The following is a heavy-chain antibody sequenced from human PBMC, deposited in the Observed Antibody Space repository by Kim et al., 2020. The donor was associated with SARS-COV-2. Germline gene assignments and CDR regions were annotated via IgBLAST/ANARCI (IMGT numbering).Heavy chain of an antibody. Sequence: GGSLRLSCAASGFTFSSYGMHWVRQAPGKGLEWVAVISYDGSNKYYADSVTGRFTISREKSKNTLYLQMNSLSAEDKAVYYCAKDNNLGYSSGWIYYYYGMDVWGQGTTVTVSS. CDR1: GFTFSSYG. J-gene: IGHJ6*02. CDR3: AKDNNLGYSSGWIYYYYGMDV. CDR2: ISYDGSNK. D-gene: IGHD6-19*01. V-gene: IGHV3-30*18.